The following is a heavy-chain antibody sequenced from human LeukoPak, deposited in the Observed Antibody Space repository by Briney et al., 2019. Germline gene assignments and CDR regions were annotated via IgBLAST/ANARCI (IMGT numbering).Heavy chain of an antibody. CDR1: GGSISSYY. V-gene: IGHV4-59*01. CDR2: IYYSGST. Sequence: SETLSLTCTVSGGSISSYYWSWIRQPPGKGLEWIGYIYYSGSTNYNPSLKSRVTISVDTSKNQFSLKLSSVTAADTAVYYCARSSSNGSIAARPSPIFDYWGQGTLVTVSS. D-gene: IGHD6-6*01. J-gene: IGHJ4*02. CDR3: ARSSSNGSIAARPSPIFDY.